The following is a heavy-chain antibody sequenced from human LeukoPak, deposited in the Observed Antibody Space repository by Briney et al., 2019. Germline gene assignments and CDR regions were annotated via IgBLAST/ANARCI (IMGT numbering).Heavy chain of an antibody. CDR3: ARDSSDVLTGYYHF. J-gene: IGHJ4*02. CDR2: MNPNSGNT. D-gene: IGHD3-9*01. V-gene: IGHV1-8*01. CDR1: GYSFTSYD. Sequence: GASVKVSCKASGYSFTSYDINWVRQATGQGLEWMGWMNPNSGNTGYAQKFQGRVTITRNISISPAYMELSSLPSENTALYYCARDSSDVLTGYYHFWGQGTLVTVSS.